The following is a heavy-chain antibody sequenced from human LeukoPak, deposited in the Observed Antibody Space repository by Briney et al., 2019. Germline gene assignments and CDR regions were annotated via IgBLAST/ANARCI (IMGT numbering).Heavy chain of an antibody. J-gene: IGHJ4*02. D-gene: IGHD7-27*01. CDR1: GFPLSSYW. Sequence: GGCLRLSCAASGFPLSSYWMHWVRQTAGKGLVWVSRINSGGSGTSYADSVEGRFTISRDNAKNILYLQMNSLRAEDTALYYCATSLGPLTEYWGQGTLVTVSS. CDR2: INSGGSGT. CDR3: ATSLGPLTEY. V-gene: IGHV3-74*01.